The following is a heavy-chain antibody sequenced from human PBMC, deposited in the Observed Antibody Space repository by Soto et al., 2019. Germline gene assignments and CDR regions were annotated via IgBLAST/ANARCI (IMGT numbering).Heavy chain of an antibody. Sequence: SGTLSLTCTFSGCSLSRGDYYWGWIRQPPGKGLEWIGYIYYSGSTYYNPSLKSRVTISVDTSKNQFSLKLSSVTAADTAVYYCARERPDGSRLDPWGQGTLVTVSS. D-gene: IGHD6-13*01. CDR3: ARERPDGSRLDP. J-gene: IGHJ5*02. V-gene: IGHV4-30-4*01. CDR1: GCSLSRGDYY. CDR2: IYYSGST.